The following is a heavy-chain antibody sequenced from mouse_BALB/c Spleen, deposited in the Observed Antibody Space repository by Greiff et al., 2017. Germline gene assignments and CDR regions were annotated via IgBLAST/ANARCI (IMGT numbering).Heavy chain of an antibody. Sequence: VKLMESGAELVRPGTSVKVSCKASGYAFTNYLIEWVKQRPGQGLEWIGVINPGSGGTNYNEKFKGKATLTADKSSSTAYMQLSSLTSDDSAVYFCARGGTTATFDYWGQGTTLTVSS. V-gene: IGHV1-54*01. CDR2: INPGSGGT. D-gene: IGHD1-2*01. CDR3: ARGGTTATFDY. CDR1: GYAFTNYL. J-gene: IGHJ2*01.